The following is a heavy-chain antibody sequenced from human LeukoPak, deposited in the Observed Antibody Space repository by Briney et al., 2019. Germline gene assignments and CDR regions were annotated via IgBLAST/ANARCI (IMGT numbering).Heavy chain of an antibody. Sequence: PSETLSLTCSISADSITSGYWSWIRQPPGKGREWIGYIYGIENTDYNPSLKSRVAISLDTSKNQLSLNLTAVTAADTAVYYCAGRGQRYFRDWGQGTLVTVSS. J-gene: IGHJ1*01. CDR3: AGRGQRYFRD. CDR1: ADSITSGY. V-gene: IGHV4-59*08. D-gene: IGHD3-9*01. CDR2: IYGIENT.